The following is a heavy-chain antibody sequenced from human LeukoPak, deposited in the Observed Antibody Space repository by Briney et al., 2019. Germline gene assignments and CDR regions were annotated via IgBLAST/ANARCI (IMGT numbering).Heavy chain of an antibody. Sequence: PSETLSLTCAVYGGSFSGYYWSWIRQPPGKGLEWIGEINHSGSTNYNPSLKSRVTISVDTSKNQFSLKLSSVTAADTAGYYCATTSYYYDSPDYWGQGTLVTVSS. J-gene: IGHJ4*02. V-gene: IGHV4-34*01. CDR2: INHSGST. CDR1: GGSFSGYY. D-gene: IGHD3-22*01. CDR3: ATTSYYYDSPDY.